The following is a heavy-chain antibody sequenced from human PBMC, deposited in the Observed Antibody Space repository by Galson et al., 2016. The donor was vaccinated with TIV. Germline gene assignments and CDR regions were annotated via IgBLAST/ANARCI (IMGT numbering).Heavy chain of an antibody. CDR1: GGTFSSFT. Sequence: SVKVSCKASGGTFSSFTISWVRQAPGQGLEWMGRIIPIFGIANYAQKFQGRLSIIADKSTSTAYMERSSLRSEDTDVYYCASDHEGDSWSGSYRVGYYNFMDVWGKGTTVTVSS. CDR2: IIPIFGIA. CDR3: ASDHEGDSWSGSYRVGYYNFMDV. V-gene: IGHV1-69*02. J-gene: IGHJ6*03. D-gene: IGHD3-3*01.